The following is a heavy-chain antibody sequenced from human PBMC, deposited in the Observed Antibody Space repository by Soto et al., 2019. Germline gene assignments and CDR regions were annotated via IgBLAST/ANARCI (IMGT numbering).Heavy chain of an antibody. V-gene: IGHV3-30*18. Sequence: VKLVESGGGVVQPGGSLRLSCAASGFTFNIYGMHWVRQAPDKGLEWVALISYAGSNQYYADSVKGRFTISTDNSKNTLLLQMNSLRADATAVSYCAKDQASGQGSFDSWGQGTLVTVSS. J-gene: IGHJ4*02. CDR3: AKDQASGQGSFDS. CDR2: ISYAGSNQ. CDR1: GFTFNIYG.